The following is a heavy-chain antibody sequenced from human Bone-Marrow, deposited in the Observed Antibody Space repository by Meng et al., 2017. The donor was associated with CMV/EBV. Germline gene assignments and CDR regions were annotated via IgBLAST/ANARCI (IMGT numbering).Heavy chain of an antibody. Sequence: GESLKISCAASGFTFTTYGMHWVRQAPGKGLEWVAVIWYDGSNKDYADSVKGRFTISSDNSKNTLYLQMNNLRAEDTAVYYCAKDGDIGGGVVIMPGDTYGMDVWGQGTTVTVSS. CDR3: AKDGDIGGGVVIMPGDTYGMDV. D-gene: IGHD3-3*01. J-gene: IGHJ6*02. CDR1: GFTFTTYG. V-gene: IGHV3-33*06. CDR2: IWYDGSNK.